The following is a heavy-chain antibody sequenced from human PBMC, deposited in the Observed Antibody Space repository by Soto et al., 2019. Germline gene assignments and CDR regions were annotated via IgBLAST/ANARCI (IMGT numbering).Heavy chain of an antibody. Sequence: EVQLVQSGAEVKKPGESLKISCKGSGYSFTSYWIGWVRQMPGKGLEWMGIIYSGDSDTRYSPSFQGQVTISAAKAISTAYLQRSSLKASDTARYYCARPKMGLSSSLYIRGAVDILVQGRIVPVSS. CDR3: ARPKMGLSSSLYIRGAVDI. D-gene: IGHD6-13*01. J-gene: IGHJ3*02. CDR1: GYSFTSYW. CDR2: IYSGDSDT. V-gene: IGHV5-51*03.